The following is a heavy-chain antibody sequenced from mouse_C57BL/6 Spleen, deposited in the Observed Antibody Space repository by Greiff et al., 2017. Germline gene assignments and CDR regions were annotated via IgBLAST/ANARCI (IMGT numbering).Heavy chain of an antibody. D-gene: IGHD1-1*01. CDR1: GYTFTSYW. Sequence: VQLQQPGAELVKPGASVKMSCKASGYTFTSYWITWVKQRPGQGLEWIGDIYPGSGSTNYNEKFKSKATLTVDTSSSTAYMQLSSLTSEDSAVYCCAREGKKKFILDYWGQGTTLTVSS. CDR2: IYPGSGST. V-gene: IGHV1-55*01. CDR3: AREGKKKFILDY. J-gene: IGHJ2*01.